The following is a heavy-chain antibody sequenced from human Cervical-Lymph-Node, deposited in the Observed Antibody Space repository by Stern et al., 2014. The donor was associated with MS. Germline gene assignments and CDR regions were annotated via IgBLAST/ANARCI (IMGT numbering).Heavy chain of an antibody. CDR1: GGTFSKFP. J-gene: IGHJ5*02. CDR2: IFPVVGTP. CDR3: ALSSETSDRWYSLGYDL. D-gene: IGHD6-13*01. Sequence: VQLVESGADVTKPGSSVKVSCKASGGTFSKFPSSWVRQAPGQGLEWMGGIFPVVGTPTYAQEFRGRVTITADVSTSTVYMELSSLRSDDTAVYYCALSSETSDRWYSLGYDLWGQGTLVTVSS. V-gene: IGHV1-69*01.